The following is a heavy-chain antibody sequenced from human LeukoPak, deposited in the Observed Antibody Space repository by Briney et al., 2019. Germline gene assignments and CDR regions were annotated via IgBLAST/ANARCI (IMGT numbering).Heavy chain of an antibody. V-gene: IGHV4-61*01. CDR1: GGSFSSDSHY. CDR3: VREASTSYYDSSGYYRQTEAFDI. J-gene: IGHJ3*02. D-gene: IGHD3-22*01. Sequence: SETLSLTCTVSGGSFSSDSHYWSWIRQPPGKGLEWIGYVYYSGRTKYNPSLKSRVTISIDTSKNQFSLKLSSVTAADTAVYFCVREASTSYYDSSGYYRQTEAFDIWGQGTVVTVSS. CDR2: VYYSGRT.